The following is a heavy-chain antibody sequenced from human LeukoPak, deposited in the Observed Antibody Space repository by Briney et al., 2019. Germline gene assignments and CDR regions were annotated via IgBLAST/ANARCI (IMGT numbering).Heavy chain of an antibody. V-gene: IGHV5-51*01. J-gene: IGHJ4*02. CDR1: GYSFTSYW. CDR3: ARIAAAGTFVSYYFDY. CDR2: IYPGDSDT. Sequence: GESLKISCKGSGYSFTSYWIGWVRQMPGKGLEWMGIIYPGDSDTRYSPSFQGQVTISADRSISTAYPQWSSLKASDTAMYYCARIAAAGTFVSYYFDYWGQGTLVTVSS. D-gene: IGHD6-13*01.